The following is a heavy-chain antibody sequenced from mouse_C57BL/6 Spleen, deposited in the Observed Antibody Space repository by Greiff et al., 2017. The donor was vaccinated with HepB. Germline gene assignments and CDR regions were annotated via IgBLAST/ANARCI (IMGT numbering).Heavy chain of an antibody. V-gene: IGHV2-2*01. Sequence: QVQLQQSGPGLVQPSQSLSITCTVSGFSLTSYGVHWVRQAPGKGLEWLGVIWSGGSTDYNAAFISRLSISKDKSKSQVFFKMNSLQADDTAIYYCARNEANYYGSSQFAYWGQGTLVTVSA. CDR2: IWSGGST. CDR3: ARNEANYYGSSQFAY. CDR1: GFSLTSYG. J-gene: IGHJ3*01. D-gene: IGHD1-1*01.